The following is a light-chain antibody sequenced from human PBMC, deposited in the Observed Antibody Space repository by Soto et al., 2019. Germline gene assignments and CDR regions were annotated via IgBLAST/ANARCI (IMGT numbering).Light chain of an antibody. J-gene: IGKJ4*01. CDR3: QQYTNWPLT. CDR2: AAS. V-gene: IGKV3-15*01. Sequence: EIVMTQSPATLSVPPGERATLSCRASQSVSSNLAWYQQKPGQAPRVLIYAASTRATGIPARFSGSGSGTAFTLTIGSLQSEDFAVYYCQQYTNWPLTFGGGNKVEIK. CDR1: QSVSSN.